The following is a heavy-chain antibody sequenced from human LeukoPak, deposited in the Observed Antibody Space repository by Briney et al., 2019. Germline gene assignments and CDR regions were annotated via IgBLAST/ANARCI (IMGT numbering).Heavy chain of an antibody. D-gene: IGHD6-13*01. CDR3: AKGPGAAVGKRYIQH. CDR2: MSGSGGST. V-gene: IGHV3-23*01. CDR1: GFTFSSHA. J-gene: IGHJ1*01. Sequence: GGSLRLSCVASGFTFSSHAMSWVCQAPGKGLEWVSAMSGSGGSTYYADSVKGRFTISRDNSKNSLSLQMNSLRAEDTALYYCAKGPGAAVGKRYIQHWGQGTLVTVSS.